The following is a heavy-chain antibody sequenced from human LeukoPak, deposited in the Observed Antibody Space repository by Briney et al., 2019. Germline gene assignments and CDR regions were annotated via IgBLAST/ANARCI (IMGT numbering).Heavy chain of an antibody. CDR1: GFTFSRNG. Sequence: GTSLRLSCAASGFTFSRNGLHWVRQGPGKGLEWVAVIWYDGSNKYYADSVKGRFTISRDNSKNTVYLQMNSLRAEDTAVYYCARGHYGSGIHQGAFDIWGQGTIVTVSS. CDR3: ARGHYGSGIHQGAFDI. CDR2: IWYDGSNK. J-gene: IGHJ3*02. D-gene: IGHD3-10*01. V-gene: IGHV3-33*01.